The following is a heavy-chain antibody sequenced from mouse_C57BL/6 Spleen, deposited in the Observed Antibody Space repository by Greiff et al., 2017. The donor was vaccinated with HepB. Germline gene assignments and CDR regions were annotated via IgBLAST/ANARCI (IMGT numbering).Heavy chain of an antibody. D-gene: IGHD2-4*01. J-gene: IGHJ4*01. CDR1: GYTFTSYW. V-gene: IGHV1-52*01. CDR3: AREGLRRGDYYAMDY. CDR2: IDPSDSET. Sequence: VQLQQSGAELVRPGSSVKLSCKASGYTFTSYWMHWVKQRPIQGLEWIGNIDPSDSETHYNQKFKDKATLTVDKSSSTAYMQLSSLTSEDSAVYYCAREGLRRGDYYAMDYWGQRTSVTVSS.